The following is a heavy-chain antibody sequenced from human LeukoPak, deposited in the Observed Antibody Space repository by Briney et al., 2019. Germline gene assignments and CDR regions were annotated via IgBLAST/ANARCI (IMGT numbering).Heavy chain of an antibody. Sequence: PGGSLRLSCAASGFSFSSYSMNWVRQAPGKGLEWVSSISSSSSYIYYADSVKGRFTISRDNAKNSLYLQMNSLRAEDTAVYYCARDLGSYGRPSYFDYWGQGTLVTVSS. D-gene: IGHD5-18*01. J-gene: IGHJ4*02. V-gene: IGHV3-21*01. CDR2: ISSSSSYI. CDR1: GFSFSSYS. CDR3: ARDLGSYGRPSYFDY.